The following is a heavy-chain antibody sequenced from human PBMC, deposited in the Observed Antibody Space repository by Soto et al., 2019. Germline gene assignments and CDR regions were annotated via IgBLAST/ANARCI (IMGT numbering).Heavy chain of an antibody. J-gene: IGHJ3*02. CDR2: INPSGGST. CDR1: GYTFTSYY. V-gene: IGHV1-46*01. D-gene: IGHD3-22*01. CDR3: ARTRTPYYYDSSGYYIDAFDI. Sequence: GASVKVSCKASGYTFTSYYMHWVRQAPGQGLEWMGIINPSGGSTSYAQKFKGRVTMTRDTSTSTVYMELSSLRSEDTAVYYCARTRTPYYYDSSGYYIDAFDIWGQGTMVTVSS.